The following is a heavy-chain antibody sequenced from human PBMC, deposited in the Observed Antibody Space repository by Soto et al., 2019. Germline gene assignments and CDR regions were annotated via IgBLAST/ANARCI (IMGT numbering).Heavy chain of an antibody. D-gene: IGHD5-12*01. J-gene: IGHJ5*02. V-gene: IGHV1-69*13. CDR1: GGTFSSYA. CDR2: IIPIFGTA. Sequence: ASVKVSCKASGGTFSSYAISWVRQAPGQGLEWMGGIIPIFGTANYAQKFQGRVTITADESTSTAYMELSSLRSEDTAVYYCASVRDGYNNNWFDPWGQGTLVTVSS. CDR3: ASVRDGYNNNWFDP.